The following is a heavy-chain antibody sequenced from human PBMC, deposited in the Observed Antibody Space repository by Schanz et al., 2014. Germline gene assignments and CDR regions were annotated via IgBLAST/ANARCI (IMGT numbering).Heavy chain of an antibody. Sequence: EVYLVESGGGLVQPGGSLRLSCAASGFTFFTYNMNWVRQAPGRGLEWISYIGSSSTTMYYADSVKGRFTISRDNAKNSLYLQMNSLRDKDTAVYYCARDHPHRGVTGYYNDVWGQGTSVTVSS. V-gene: IGHV3-48*02. CDR2: IGSSSTTM. D-gene: IGHD3-9*01. J-gene: IGHJ6*02. CDR1: GFTFFTYN. CDR3: ARDHPHRGVTGYYNDV.